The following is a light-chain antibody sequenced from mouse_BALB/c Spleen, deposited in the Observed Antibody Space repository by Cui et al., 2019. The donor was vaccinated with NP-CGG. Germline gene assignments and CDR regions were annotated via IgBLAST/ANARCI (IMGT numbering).Light chain of an antibody. V-gene: IGLV1*01. J-gene: IGLJ1*01. CDR3: ALWYSNHWV. CDR2: GTN. CDR1: TGAVTTSNY. Sequence: QAVFTQASATTTSPGETVTLTCRSSTGAVTTSNYANWVQEKPDHLFTGLIGGTNNRAPGVPARFSGSLIGDKAALTITGAQTEDEAIYFCALWYSNHWVFGGGTKLTVL.